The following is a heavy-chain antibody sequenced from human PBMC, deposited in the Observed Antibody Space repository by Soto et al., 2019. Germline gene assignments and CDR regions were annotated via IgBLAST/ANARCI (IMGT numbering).Heavy chain of an antibody. D-gene: IGHD1-26*01. V-gene: IGHV1-24*01. J-gene: IGHJ4*02. CDR3: ATGYKGADRSLGATAWDRDY. CDR1: GYTLTELS. Sequence: ASVKLSCKVSGYTLTELSMHWVRQAPGKGLEWMGGFDPEDGETIYAQKFQGRVTMTEDTSTDTAYMELSSLRSEDTAVYYCATGYKGADRSLGATAWDRDYCGQGTRVTVSS. CDR2: FDPEDGET.